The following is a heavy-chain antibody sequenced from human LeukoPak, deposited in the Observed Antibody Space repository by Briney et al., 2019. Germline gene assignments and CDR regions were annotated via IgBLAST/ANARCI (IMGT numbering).Heavy chain of an antibody. CDR1: GGSISSGDYY. Sequence: SETLSLTCTVSGGSISSGDYYWSWIRQPPGKGLEWIGYIYYSGSTYYNPSLKSRVTISVDTSKNQFSLKLSSVTAADTAVYYCARAEVTTNWFDPWGQGTLVTVS. CDR2: IYYSGST. CDR3: ARAEVTTNWFDP. D-gene: IGHD4-17*01. J-gene: IGHJ5*02. V-gene: IGHV4-30-4*08.